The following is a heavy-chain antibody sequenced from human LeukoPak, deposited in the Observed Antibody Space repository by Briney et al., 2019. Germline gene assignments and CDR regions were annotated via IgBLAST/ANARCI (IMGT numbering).Heavy chain of an antibody. Sequence: GASVKVSCKASGYSFTTFGINWVRQAPGQGLEWMGWINTNTGNPTYAQGFTGRFVFSLDTSVSTAYLDISSLTAEDTAVYFCAKDPPYSSSWPDALDIWGQGTMVTVSS. J-gene: IGHJ3*02. D-gene: IGHD6-13*01. V-gene: IGHV7-4-1*02. CDR3: AKDPPYSSSWPDALDI. CDR2: INTNTGNP. CDR1: GYSFTTFG.